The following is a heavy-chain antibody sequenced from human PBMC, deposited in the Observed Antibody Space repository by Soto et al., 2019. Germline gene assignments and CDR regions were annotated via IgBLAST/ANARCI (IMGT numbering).Heavy chain of an antibody. CDR1: GFTFTSSA. V-gene: IGHV1-58*01. Sequence: SVKVSCKASGFTFTSSAVQWVRQARGQRLEWIGWIVVGSGNTNYAQKFQERVTITRDISTSTAYMELSSLRSEDTAVYYCAAAKGLTWFGDSNLKFDYWGQGTLVTVSS. D-gene: IGHD3-10*01. CDR2: IVVGSGNT. CDR3: AAAKGLTWFGDSNLKFDY. J-gene: IGHJ4*02.